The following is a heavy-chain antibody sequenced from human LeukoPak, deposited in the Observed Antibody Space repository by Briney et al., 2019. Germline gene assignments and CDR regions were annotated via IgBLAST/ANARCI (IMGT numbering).Heavy chain of an antibody. CDR1: GYSFTDHY. CDR2: INPNSGGT. J-gene: IGHJ3*02. CDR3: ARVAAYYYDSSGYQDAFDI. V-gene: IGHV1-2*02. D-gene: IGHD3-22*01. Sequence: ASVKVSCKASGYSFTDHYMHWVRQAPGQGLEWMGWINPNSGGTNYAQKFQGRVTMTRDTSISTAYMELSRLRSDDTAVYYCARVAAYYYDSSGYQDAFDIWGQGTMVTVSS.